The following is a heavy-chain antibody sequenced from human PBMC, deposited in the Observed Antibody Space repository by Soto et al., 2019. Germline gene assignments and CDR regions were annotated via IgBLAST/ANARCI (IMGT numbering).Heavy chain of an antibody. Sequence: QVQLVQSGAEVKKPGSSVKVSCKASGGTFSNYAISWVRQAPGQGLEWMGGIIPMFSTPNYAQKFQGRVTITADKSTSTAYMELSSLRSEDTAVYYCARDSIVGATMGGRCDYWGQGTLVTVSS. V-gene: IGHV1-69*06. D-gene: IGHD1-26*01. CDR3: ARDSIVGATMGGRCDY. J-gene: IGHJ4*02. CDR1: GGTFSNYA. CDR2: IIPMFSTP.